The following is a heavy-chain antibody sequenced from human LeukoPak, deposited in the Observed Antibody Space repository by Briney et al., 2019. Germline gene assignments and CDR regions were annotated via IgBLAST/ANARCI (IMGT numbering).Heavy chain of an antibody. CDR2: IYTSGST. D-gene: IGHD3-10*01. V-gene: IGHV4-4*07. CDR3: ARSSLGGYYGSGSYDY. J-gene: IGHJ4*02. CDR1: GGSISSYY. Sequence: SETLSLTCTVSGGSISSYYWSWIRQPAGKGLEWIGRIYTSGSTNYNPSLKSRVTMSVDTSKNQFSLKLSSVTAADTAVYYCARSSLGGYYGSGSYDYWGQGTLVTVSS.